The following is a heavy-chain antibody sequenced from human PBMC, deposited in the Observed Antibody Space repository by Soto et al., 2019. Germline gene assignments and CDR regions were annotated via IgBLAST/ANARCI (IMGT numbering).Heavy chain of an antibody. Sequence: PMRGNPXHTRTLPSTFSSFSVSTIGVGVFWNRQPPGKALEWFGLIYWDGDKRYSPSLKSRLTITKDTSKNQVVLTMTNMDPVDTTTYYCAQYKYATFDYCGQAALVT. D-gene: IGHD2-8*01. J-gene: IGHJ4*02. V-gene: IGHV2-5*02. CDR3: AQYKYATFDY. CDR2: IYWDGDK. CDR1: SFSVSTIGVG.